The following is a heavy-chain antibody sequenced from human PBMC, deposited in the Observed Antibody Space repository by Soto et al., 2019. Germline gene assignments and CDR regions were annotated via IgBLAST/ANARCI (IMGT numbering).Heavy chain of an antibody. CDR3: ARVGSRYKSNPIASSYNWFDP. V-gene: IGHV1-69*01. Sequence: GAPVTVSCEDCVGAFGSYASRWVQQAQRQGLELMGGIIPIFGTANYAQKFQGRVTITADESTSTAYMELSSLRSEDTAVYYCARVGSRYKSNPIASSYNWFDPWGQRTLVSVSS. J-gene: IGHJ5*02. D-gene: IGHD1-26*01. CDR1: VGAFGSYA. CDR2: IIPIFGTA.